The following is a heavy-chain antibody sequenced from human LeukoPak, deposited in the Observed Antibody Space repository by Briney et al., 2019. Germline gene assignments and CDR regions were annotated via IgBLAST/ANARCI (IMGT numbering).Heavy chain of an antibody. D-gene: IGHD5-18*01. J-gene: IGHJ4*02. CDR2: INADGSST. V-gene: IGHV3-74*01. Sequence: GGSLRLSCAASGFTFSDYWMHWVRQTPGKGLVWVSRINADGSSTNYEDSVKGRFTISRDNAKKTLYLQMSSLRAEDTAVYYCARVGYMSGRTSFDYWGQGTLVTVSS. CDR3: ARVGYMSGRTSFDY. CDR1: GFTFSDYW.